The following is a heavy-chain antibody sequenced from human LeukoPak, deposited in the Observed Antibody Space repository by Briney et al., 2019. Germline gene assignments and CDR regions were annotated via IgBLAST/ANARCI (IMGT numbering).Heavy chain of an antibody. CDR2: IGPSGGST. J-gene: IGHJ4*02. Sequence: GGSLRLSCAAPGFTFSNYAMNWVRQAPGKGLEWVSGIGPSGGSTYYADSVKGRFTISRDNSKNTLYLQMNSLRAEDTAVYYCAKGRWGDYWGQGTLVTVSS. CDR3: AKGRWGDY. CDR1: GFTFSNYA. D-gene: IGHD7-27*01. V-gene: IGHV3-23*01.